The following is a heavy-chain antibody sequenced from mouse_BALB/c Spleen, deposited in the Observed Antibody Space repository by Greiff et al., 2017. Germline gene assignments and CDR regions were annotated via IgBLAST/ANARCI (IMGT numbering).Heavy chain of an antibody. Sequence: EVKLMESGPGLVKPSQSLSLTCSVTGYSITSGYYWNWIRQFPGNKLEWMGYISYDGSNNYNPSLKNRISITRDTSKNQFFLKLNSVTTEDTATYYCARATVVALYYFDYWGQGTTLTVPS. CDR3: ARATVVALYYFDY. D-gene: IGHD1-1*01. CDR1: GYSITSGYY. J-gene: IGHJ2*01. V-gene: IGHV3-6*02. CDR2: ISYDGSN.